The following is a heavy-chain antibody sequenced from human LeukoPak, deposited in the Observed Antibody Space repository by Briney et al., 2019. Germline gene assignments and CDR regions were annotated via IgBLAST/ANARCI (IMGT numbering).Heavy chain of an antibody. Sequence: SVKVSCKASGGTFSSYAISWVRQAPGQGLEWMGGIIPIFGTANYAQKFQGRVTITTDESTSTAYMELSGLRSEDTAVYYCARVSDVVVPAAMNYYYMDVWGKGTTVTVSS. CDR2: IIPIFGTA. D-gene: IGHD2-2*01. V-gene: IGHV1-69*05. CDR1: GGTFSSYA. J-gene: IGHJ6*03. CDR3: ARVSDVVVPAAMNYYYMDV.